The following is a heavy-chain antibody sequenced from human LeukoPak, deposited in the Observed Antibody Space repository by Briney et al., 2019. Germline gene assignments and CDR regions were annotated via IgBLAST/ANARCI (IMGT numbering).Heavy chain of an antibody. D-gene: IGHD3-10*01. CDR3: VRAYEHAPGSPFEY. J-gene: IGHJ4*02. CDR2: ISYDGSDK. CDR1: GFTFNTYT. V-gene: IGHV3-30*04. Sequence: GGSLRLSCAASGFTFNTYTMHWVRQASGKGLEWVAVISYDGSDKYYTDSVKGRFTISRDNSKNTLYVQMNSLRAEDTAVYHCVRAYEHAPGSPFEYWGQGTLVTVSS.